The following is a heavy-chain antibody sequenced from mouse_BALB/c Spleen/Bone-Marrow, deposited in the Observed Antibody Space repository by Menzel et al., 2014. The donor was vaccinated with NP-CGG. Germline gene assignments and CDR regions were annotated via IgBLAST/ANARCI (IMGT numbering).Heavy chain of an antibody. D-gene: IGHD2-10*02. CDR1: GYSITSGYY. Sequence: ESGPGLVKPSQSLSLPCSVTGYSITSGYYWNWIRQFPGNKLEWMGYISYDGNYNYNPSLKNRISITRDTSKNQFFLKMNSVTTEDTAAYYCARRGYGNLDYWGQGTTLTVSS. V-gene: IGHV3-6*02. CDR3: ARRGYGNLDY. J-gene: IGHJ2*01. CDR2: ISYDGNY.